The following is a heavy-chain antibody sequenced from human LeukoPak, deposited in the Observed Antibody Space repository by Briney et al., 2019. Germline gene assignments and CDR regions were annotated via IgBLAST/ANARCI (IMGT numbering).Heavy chain of an antibody. D-gene: IGHD5-24*01. V-gene: IGHV3-30-3*01. J-gene: IGHJ4*02. CDR1: GFTFSSYA. CDR2: ISYDGSNK. CDR3: ARVGLGMATIREFDY. Sequence: GGSLRLSCAASGFTFSSYAMHWVRQAPGKGLEWVAVISYDGSNKYYADSVKGRFTISRDNSKNTLYLQMNSLRAEDTAVYYCARVGLGMATIREFDYWGQGTLVTVSS.